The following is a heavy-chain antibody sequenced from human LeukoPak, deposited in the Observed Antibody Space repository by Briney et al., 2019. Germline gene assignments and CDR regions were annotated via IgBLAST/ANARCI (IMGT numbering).Heavy chain of an antibody. V-gene: IGHV4-59*01. Sequence: SETLSLTCTVPGDSISSYFWSWIRQPPGKGLEWIGYMHNGVHTNYNPSLKSRVTISGDTSKNQVSLKLTSVTAAGTAVYYCAATIKRDYGDTNLDYWGQGTLVTVSS. CDR3: AATIKRDYGDTNLDY. CDR2: MHNGVHT. D-gene: IGHD4/OR15-4a*01. J-gene: IGHJ4*02. CDR1: GDSISSYF.